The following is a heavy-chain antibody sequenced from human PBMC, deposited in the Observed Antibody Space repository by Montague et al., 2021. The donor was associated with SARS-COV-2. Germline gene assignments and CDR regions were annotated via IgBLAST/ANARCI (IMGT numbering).Heavy chain of an antibody. D-gene: IGHD2-15*01. CDR3: ASEQYCSGGSCFYDAFDI. J-gene: IGHJ3*02. V-gene: IGHV3-48*03. Sequence: SLRLSCAASGFTFSSYEMNWVRQAPGKGLEWVSYISRSGSTIYYADSVKGRFTISRDNAKNSLYLQMNSLRAEDTAVYYCASEQYCSGGSCFYDAFDIWGQGTMVTVSS. CDR1: GFTFSSYE. CDR2: ISRSGSTI.